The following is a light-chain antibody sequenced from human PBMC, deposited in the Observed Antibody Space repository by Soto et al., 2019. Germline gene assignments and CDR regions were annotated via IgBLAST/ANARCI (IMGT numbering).Light chain of an antibody. CDR2: DVS. Sequence: QSVLTQPASVSGSPGQSITISCTGTSRVVDGYNYVSWYQQHPSKAPKLMIYDVSNRPSGVSNRFSGSMSGNTASLTISELQAEDEADYYCSSYKSSSTYVFGTGTKVTVL. CDR3: SSYKSSSTYV. V-gene: IGLV2-14*01. CDR1: SRVVDGYNY. J-gene: IGLJ1*01.